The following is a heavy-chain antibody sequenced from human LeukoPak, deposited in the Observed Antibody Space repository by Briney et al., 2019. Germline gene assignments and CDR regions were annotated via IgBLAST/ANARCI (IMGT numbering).Heavy chain of an antibody. Sequence: GGSLRLSCAAPGFTFSDYNMNCIRQAPGKRLEWTSYINTGGTTIYYADSVKGRFTISRDDDKNSLYLQMNRLRVEDTALYYCARALTDYWGQGTLVTVSS. CDR2: INTGGTTI. J-gene: IGHJ4*02. CDR1: GFTFSDYN. CDR3: ARALTDY. V-gene: IGHV3-11*01.